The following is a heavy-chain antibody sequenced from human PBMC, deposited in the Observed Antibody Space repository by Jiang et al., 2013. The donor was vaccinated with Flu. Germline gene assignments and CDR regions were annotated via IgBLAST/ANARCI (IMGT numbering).Heavy chain of an antibody. CDR2: IIPILGIA. CDR1: RHLQQLC. J-gene: IGHJ4*02. D-gene: IGHD5-24*01. V-gene: IGHV1-69*04. Sequence: VKKPGSSVKVVLQGFWRHLQQLCYQLGATGPWTRLEWMGRIIPILGIANYAQKFQGRVTITADKSTSTAYMELSSLRSEDTAVYYCAGVSRDGYNFDYWGQGTLVTVSS. CDR3: AGVSRDGYNFDY.